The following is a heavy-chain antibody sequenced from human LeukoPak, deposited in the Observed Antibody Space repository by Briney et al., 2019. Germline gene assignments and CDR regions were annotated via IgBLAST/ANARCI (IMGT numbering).Heavy chain of an antibody. Sequence: GGSLRLSCVASGLPIGDFAMHWVRQAPGKGLEWVSLISGDGVSTFYADSVKGRFSISRDNSKNSLSLEMNSLRTEDTAMYYCARESGEFDYWGQGTLVAVSS. CDR1: GLPIGDFA. CDR3: ARESGEFDY. CDR2: ISGDGVST. V-gene: IGHV3-43*02. J-gene: IGHJ4*02.